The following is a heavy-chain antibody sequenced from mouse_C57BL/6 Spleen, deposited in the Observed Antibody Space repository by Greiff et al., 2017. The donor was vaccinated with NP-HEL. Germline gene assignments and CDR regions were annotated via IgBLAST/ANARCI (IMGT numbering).Heavy chain of an antibody. D-gene: IGHD2-3*01. CDR1: GYSITSGYY. Sequence: EVKLMESGPGLVKPSQSLSLTCSVTGYSITSGYYWNWIRQFPGNKLEWMGYISYDGSNNYNPSLKNRISITRDTSKNQFFLKLNSVTTEDTATYYCAREDDGYYEAMDYWGQGTSVTVSS. V-gene: IGHV3-6*01. J-gene: IGHJ4*01. CDR3: AREDDGYYEAMDY. CDR2: ISYDGSN.